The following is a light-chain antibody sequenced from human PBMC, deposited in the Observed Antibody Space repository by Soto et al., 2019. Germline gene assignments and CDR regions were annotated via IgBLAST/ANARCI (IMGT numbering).Light chain of an antibody. CDR2: GAS. CDR3: QQYSMSPLT. V-gene: IGKV3-20*01. CDR1: QTGRDNY. Sequence: EVVRTHSPDTRSLSPGERATISCRASQTGRDNYLAWYPQKSCQAPRLVIYGASTRATGIPXRFSASGSGTDFTLTISXLEPQDFXVYYCQQYSMSPLTFGQGTKVDIK. J-gene: IGKJ1*01.